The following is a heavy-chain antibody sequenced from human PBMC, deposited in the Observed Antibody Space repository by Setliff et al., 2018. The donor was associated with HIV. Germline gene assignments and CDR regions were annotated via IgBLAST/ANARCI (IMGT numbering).Heavy chain of an antibody. V-gene: IGHV3-7*01. CDR2: INQDGSEK. CDR1: GFSFSNYW. D-gene: IGHD6-6*01. CDR3: ARGPKSTAALGDAFDI. J-gene: IGHJ3*02. Sequence: GGSLRLSCAVTGFSFSNYWMSWVRQAPGKGLEWVANINQDGSEKNYVDSVTGRFTISRDNAKNSLYLQMNSLRAEDTAVYYCARGPKSTAALGDAFDIWGQGTMVTVSS.